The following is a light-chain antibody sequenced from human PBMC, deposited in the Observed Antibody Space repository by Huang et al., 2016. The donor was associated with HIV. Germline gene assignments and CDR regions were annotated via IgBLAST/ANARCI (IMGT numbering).Light chain of an antibody. CDR3: QQYYSIPIT. V-gene: IGKV1-NL1*01. Sequence: DIQMTQSPSSLSASIGARVTITCRANQAIKNSLAWYQQKPEKAPRLLLYAASRLESGVPSRFGGSGSETDYTLTISSLQPEDFATYYCQQYYSIPITFGQGTRLEIK. CDR1: QAIKNS. CDR2: AAS. J-gene: IGKJ5*01.